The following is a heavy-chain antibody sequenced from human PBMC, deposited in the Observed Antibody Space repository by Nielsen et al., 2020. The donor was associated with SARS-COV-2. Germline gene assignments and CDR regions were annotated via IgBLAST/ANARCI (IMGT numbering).Heavy chain of an antibody. CDR3: TTYYYDSSGSHYFDY. D-gene: IGHD3-22*01. Sequence: GESLKISCAASGFTFSSYWMSWVRQAPGKGLEWVANIKQDGSEKYYVDSVKGRFTISRDNAKNSLYLQMNSLRAEDTAVYYCTTYYYDSSGSHYFDYWGQGTLVTVSS. J-gene: IGHJ4*02. V-gene: IGHV3-7*01. CDR2: IKQDGSEK. CDR1: GFTFSSYW.